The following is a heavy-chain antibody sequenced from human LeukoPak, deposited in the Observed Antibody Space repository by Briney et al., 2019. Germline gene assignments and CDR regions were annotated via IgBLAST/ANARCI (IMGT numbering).Heavy chain of an antibody. D-gene: IGHD1-26*01. CDR2: ISYDGSNK. CDR1: GFTFNDYA. CDR3: ARQKQSHGNFDC. V-gene: IGHV3-30-3*01. Sequence: GGSLRLSCAPSGFTFNDYAMHWVRQAPGKGPEWVAVISYDGSNKYYADSVKGRFTISRDNSKNTLYLQMNSLRAEDTAMYYCARQKQSHGNFDCWGQGTLVTVSS. J-gene: IGHJ4*02.